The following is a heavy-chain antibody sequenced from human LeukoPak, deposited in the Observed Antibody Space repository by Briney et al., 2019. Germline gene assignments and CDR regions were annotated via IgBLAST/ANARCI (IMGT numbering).Heavy chain of an antibody. V-gene: IGHV4-34*01. D-gene: IGHD5-12*01. Sequence: PSETLSLTCAVYGGSFSGYYWNWIRQPPGKGLEWIGEINHSGGTNYNPSLKSRVTISVDTSKNQFSLKLSSVTAADTAVYYCARGTGIVATIDTPPFDYWGQGTLVTVSS. CDR1: GGSFSGYY. J-gene: IGHJ4*02. CDR3: ARGTGIVATIDTPPFDY. CDR2: INHSGGT.